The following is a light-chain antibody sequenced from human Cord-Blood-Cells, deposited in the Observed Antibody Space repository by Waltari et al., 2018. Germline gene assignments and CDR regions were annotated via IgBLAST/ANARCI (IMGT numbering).Light chain of an antibody. CDR1: SSDAGSYNL. J-gene: IGLJ2*01. CDR2: QGS. CDR3: CSYAGSSTVV. V-gene: IGLV2-23*01. Sequence: QSALTQPASVSGSPGQSITISCTGTSSDAGSYNLVYWYQQHTGKAPKLMIYQGSKRPSGVSNRFSGSKSGNTASLTISGLQAEDEADYYCCSYAGSSTVVFGGGTKLTVL.